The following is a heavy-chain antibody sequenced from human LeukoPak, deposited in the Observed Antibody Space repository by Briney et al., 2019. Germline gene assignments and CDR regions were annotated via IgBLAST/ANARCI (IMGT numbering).Heavy chain of an antibody. CDR3: ARSDSSGWSY. V-gene: IGHV3-20*04. Sequence: RSGGSLRLSCAASGFTFDDYGMSWVRQAPGKWLEWGSGINWNGGSTAYADSVKGRFTISRDNAKNSLYLQMNSLRAEDTALYYCARSDSSGWSYWGQGTLVTVSS. D-gene: IGHD6-19*01. CDR2: INWNGGST. CDR1: GFTFDDYG. J-gene: IGHJ4*02.